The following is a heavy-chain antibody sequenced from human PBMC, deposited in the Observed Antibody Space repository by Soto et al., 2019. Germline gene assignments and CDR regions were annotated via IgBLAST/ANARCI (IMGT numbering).Heavy chain of an antibody. Sequence: QITLKESGPTLVRPTQTLTLTCSSSGFSLNTNGMGVGWIRLPPGKALEWLAFIYWDEDKRYRPSLKTRLTVPTDTSKLGVVLTLTNLYPLDTVTYCCAGCSDESCLDVWGQGTTVTVSS. V-gene: IGHV2-5*02. CDR1: GFSLNTNGMG. D-gene: IGHD6-25*01. J-gene: IGHJ6*02. CDR3: AGCSDESCLDV. CDR2: IYWDEDK.